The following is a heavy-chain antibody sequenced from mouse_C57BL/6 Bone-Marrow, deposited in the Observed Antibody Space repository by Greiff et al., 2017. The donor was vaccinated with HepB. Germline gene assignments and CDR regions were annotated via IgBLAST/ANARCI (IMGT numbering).Heavy chain of an antibody. CDR1: GFTFSDAW. V-gene: IGHV6-6*01. CDR3: TRGTEYYGSSYAVHYFDY. J-gene: IGHJ2*01. Sequence: EVKLVESGGGLVQPGGSMKLSCAASGFTFSDAWMDWVRQSPEKGLEWVAEIRNKANNHATYYAESVKGRFTISRDDSKSSVYLQMNSLRAEDTGIYYCTRGTEYYGSSYAVHYFDYWGQGTTLTVSS. CDR2: IRNKANNHAT. D-gene: IGHD1-1*01.